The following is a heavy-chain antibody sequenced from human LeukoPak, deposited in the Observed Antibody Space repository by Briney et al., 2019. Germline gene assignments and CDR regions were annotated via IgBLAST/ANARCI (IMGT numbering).Heavy chain of an antibody. J-gene: IGHJ3*02. CDR2: ISGSGGST. CDR3: ARDSIAARYDAFDI. Sequence: GGSLRLSCAASGFTFSSYAMSWVRQAPGKGLEWVSAISGSGGSTYYADSVKGRFTISRDNAKNSLYLQMNSLRAEDTAVYYCARDSIAARYDAFDIWGQGTMVTVSS. CDR1: GFTFSSYA. D-gene: IGHD6-6*01. V-gene: IGHV3-23*01.